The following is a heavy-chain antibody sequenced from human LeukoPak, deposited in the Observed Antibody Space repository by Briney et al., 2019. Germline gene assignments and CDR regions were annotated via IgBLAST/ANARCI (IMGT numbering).Heavy chain of an antibody. J-gene: IGHJ4*02. D-gene: IGHD2-15*01. V-gene: IGHV3-43*02. CDR3: AKVHRGYCSGGSCYGYDFDY. Sequence: QTGGSLRLSCAASGFTFGDYAMHWVRQAPGKGLEWVSLISGGGGTTYYADSVKGRFTISRDSSKNSLYLQMNSLRTEDTALYYCAKVHRGYCSGGSCYGYDFDYWGQGTLVTVSS. CDR2: ISGGGGTT. CDR1: GFTFGDYA.